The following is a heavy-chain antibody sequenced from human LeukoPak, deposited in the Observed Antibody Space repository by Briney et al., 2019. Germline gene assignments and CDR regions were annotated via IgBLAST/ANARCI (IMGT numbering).Heavy chain of an antibody. D-gene: IGHD4-17*01. J-gene: IGHJ4*02. V-gene: IGHV3-64*01. Sequence: GGSLRLSCAASGFTFSSYAMHWVRQAPGKGLEYVSAISSNGGSTYYANSVKGRFTISRDNSKNTLYLQMNSLRAEDTAVYYCAKDGFFTYGDYVFDYWGQGTLVTVSS. CDR3: AKDGFFTYGDYVFDY. CDR2: ISSNGGST. CDR1: GFTFSSYA.